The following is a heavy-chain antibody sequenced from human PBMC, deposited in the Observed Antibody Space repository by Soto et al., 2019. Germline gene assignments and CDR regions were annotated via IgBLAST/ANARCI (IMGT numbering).Heavy chain of an antibody. CDR1: GGSLSGYY. CDR2: VKDSGHT. CDR3: ARVGEGLLATL. Sequence: QVQLQQWGAGLLKPSETLSLKCAVTGGSLSGYYWTWIRQPPGKGQEWIGEVKDSGHTNYSPSLRGLVTIASDTSNTQLFLRLKSVTAADTGVYYCARVGEGLLATLWDPGSLVTVSS. V-gene: IGHV4-34*01. D-gene: IGHD5-12*01. J-gene: IGHJ4*01.